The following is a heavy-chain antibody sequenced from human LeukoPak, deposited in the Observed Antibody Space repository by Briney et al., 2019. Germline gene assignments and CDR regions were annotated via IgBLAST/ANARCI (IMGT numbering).Heavy chain of an antibody. Sequence: PSETLSLTCTVSGGSISSGGYYWSWIRQYPGKGLEWIGYIHYSGSTHYNPSLKSRVSMSVDTSKNHFSLKLSSVTAADTAVYYCARDYGPYCTSTSCGIDYWGQGTLVTVSS. D-gene: IGHD2-2*01. J-gene: IGHJ4*02. CDR3: ARDYGPYCTSTSCGIDY. CDR2: IHYSGST. V-gene: IGHV4-31*03. CDR1: GGSISSGGYY.